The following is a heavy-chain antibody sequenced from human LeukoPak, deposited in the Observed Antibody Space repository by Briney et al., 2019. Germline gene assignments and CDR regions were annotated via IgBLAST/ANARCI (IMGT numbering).Heavy chain of an antibody. CDR1: GLSFTSYY. V-gene: IGHV4-4*09. CDR3: ARHHFSRGFQYCFFDI. J-gene: IGHJ2*01. CDR2: IHTNGPT. D-gene: IGHD1-14*01. Sequence: ASETLSLTCIVSGLSFTSYYYSWLRQPSGKGLEGVGYIHTNGPTNYNPSVTRRVTISVDTSKNQSSLSLSSVPAANTPVYYCARHHFSRGFQYCFFDIWGRGTLVTVSS.